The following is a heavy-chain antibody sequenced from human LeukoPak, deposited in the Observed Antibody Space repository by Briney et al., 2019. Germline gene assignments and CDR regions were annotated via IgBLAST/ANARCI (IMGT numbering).Heavy chain of an antibody. V-gene: IGHV4-34*01. CDR2: INHSGST. CDR3: ARRPLMVVAGKEYYYYGMDV. D-gene: IGHD2-15*01. Sequence: SETLSLTCAVYGGSFSGYYWSWIRQPPGKGLEWIGEINHSGSTNYNPSLKSRVTISVDTSKNQFSLKLSSVTAADTAVYYCARRPLMVVAGKEYYYYGMDVWGQGTTVTVSS. J-gene: IGHJ6*02. CDR1: GGSFSGYY.